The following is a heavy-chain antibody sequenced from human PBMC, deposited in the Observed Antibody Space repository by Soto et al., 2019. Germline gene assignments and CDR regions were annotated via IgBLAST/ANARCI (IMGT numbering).Heavy chain of an antibody. CDR2: ISYDGSNK. J-gene: IGHJ4*02. D-gene: IGHD3-10*01. CDR1: GFTFSSYG. V-gene: IGHV3-30*18. Sequence: QVQLVESGGGVVQPGRSLRLSCAASGFTFSSYGMHWVRQAPGKGLEWVAVISYDGSNKYYADSVKGRFTISRDNSKNTLYLQVNSLRAEDTAVYYCAKLRDYYYGSGSYFPDYWGQGTLVTVSS. CDR3: AKLRDYYYGSGSYFPDY.